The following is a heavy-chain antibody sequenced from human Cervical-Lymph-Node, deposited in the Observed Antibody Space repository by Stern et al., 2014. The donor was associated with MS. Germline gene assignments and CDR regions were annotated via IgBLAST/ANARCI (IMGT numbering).Heavy chain of an antibody. D-gene: IGHD1-14*01. V-gene: IGHV5-51*01. CDR2: IYPGDSET. Sequence: EVQLVESGAELIRPGASVKISCKGSGYKFSIYWIAWVRQMPGKGLEWMGIIYPGDSETRYGPSFHGQVNLSADQSNSTADLQWSSLNASDTAMYFCARQTTAWASDVWGQGTLVTVSS. CDR1: GYKFSIYW. J-gene: IGHJ4*02. CDR3: ARQTTAWASDV.